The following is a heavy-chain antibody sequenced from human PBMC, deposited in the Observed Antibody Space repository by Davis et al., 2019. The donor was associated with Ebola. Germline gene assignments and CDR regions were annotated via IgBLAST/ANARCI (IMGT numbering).Heavy chain of an antibody. D-gene: IGHD1-1*01. CDR3: ASTTSMESTHFYYYALDV. CDR2: INPSGGNT. Sequence: ASVKVSCKASGYTFTSYYIHWVRQAPGQGLEWMGVINPSGGNTNYAQKFQGRVTMTRDTSTSTVYMELRSLRSDDTAVYFCASTTSMESTHFYYYALDVWGQGTTVTVSS. V-gene: IGHV1-46*01. J-gene: IGHJ6*02. CDR1: GYTFTSYY.